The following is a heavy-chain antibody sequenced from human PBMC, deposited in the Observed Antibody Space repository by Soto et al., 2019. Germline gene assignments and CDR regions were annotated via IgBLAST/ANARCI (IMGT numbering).Heavy chain of an antibody. J-gene: IGHJ3*02. Sequence: ASVKVSCKASGYTFTSYGISWVRQAPGQGLEWMGWISAYNGNTNYAQKLQGRVTMTTDTSTSTAYMELRSLRSDDTAMYYCARRRADRGYSYGLNAFDIWGQGTMVTVSS. V-gene: IGHV1-18*01. D-gene: IGHD5-18*01. CDR3: ARRRADRGYSYGLNAFDI. CDR2: ISAYNGNT. CDR1: GYTFTSYG.